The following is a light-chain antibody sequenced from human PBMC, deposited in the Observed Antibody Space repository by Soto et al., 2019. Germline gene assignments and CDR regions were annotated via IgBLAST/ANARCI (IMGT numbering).Light chain of an antibody. J-gene: IGKJ3*01. CDR1: PSLSSW. Sequence: DIQMTLSPSPLSASVGDRVTITCRASPSLSSWVAWDQQKPGPAPRLLIYRASSFAGGVPSRFSGSGSGAEFTLTISSLQPDDFAAYYCQHYDRYPGTFGPGTKVDIK. V-gene: IGKV1-5*03. CDR3: QHYDRYPGT. CDR2: RAS.